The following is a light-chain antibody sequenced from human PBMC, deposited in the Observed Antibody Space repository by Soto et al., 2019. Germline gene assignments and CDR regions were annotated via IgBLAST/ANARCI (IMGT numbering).Light chain of an antibody. J-gene: IGLJ3*02. CDR3: SSYTSSSTGV. CDR1: SSDFGGYNY. Sequence: QSALTQPASVSGSPGQSITISCTGTSSDFGGYNYVSWYQQHPGKAPKLMIYEVSNRPSGVSYRFSGSKSGNTASLTISGLKAEDEADYYCSSYTSSSTGVFGGGTQLTVL. CDR2: EVS. V-gene: IGLV2-14*01.